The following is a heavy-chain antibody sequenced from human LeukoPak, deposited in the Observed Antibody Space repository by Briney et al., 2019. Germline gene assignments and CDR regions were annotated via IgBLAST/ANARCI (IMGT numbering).Heavy chain of an antibody. CDR3: ARGPPPYCTNGVCYGGNWFDP. V-gene: IGHV1-69*05. J-gene: IGHJ5*02. CDR2: IIPIFGTA. CDR1: GGTFSSYA. Sequence: GASVKVSCKSSGGTFSSYAISWVRQAPGPGLGWMGGIIPIFGTANYAQTFQGRVTITTDESTSTVYMELSSLRSEETAVYYCARGPPPYCTNGVCYGGNWFDPWGQGTLVTVSS. D-gene: IGHD2-8*01.